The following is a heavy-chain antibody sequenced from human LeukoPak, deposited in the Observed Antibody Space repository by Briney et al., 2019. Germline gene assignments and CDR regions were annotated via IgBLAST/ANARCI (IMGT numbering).Heavy chain of an antibody. J-gene: IGHJ3*02. CDR3: AKMGGIVVDAFDI. CDR1: GYTFTGYY. D-gene: IGHD3-22*01. CDR2: INPNSGGT. V-gene: IGHV1-2*06. Sequence: ASVKVSCKASGYTFTGYYMHWVRQAPGQGLEWMGRINPNSGGTNYAQKFQGRVTMTRDTSISTAYMELSRLRSDDTAVYYCAKMGGIVVDAFDIWGQGTMVTVSS.